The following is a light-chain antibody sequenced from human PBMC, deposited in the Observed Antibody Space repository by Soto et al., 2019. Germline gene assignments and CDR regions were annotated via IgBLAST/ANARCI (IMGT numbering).Light chain of an antibody. CDR1: QSVNSY. Sequence: EIVLTQSPATLALSPGERATLSCRASQSVNSYVAWYQHKPGQSPRLLIYDASSRATGIPARFSGSGSGTDFTLTISSLEPEDFAVYYCRQRSNWITFGGGTKVEIK. CDR3: RQRSNWIT. V-gene: IGKV3-11*01. J-gene: IGKJ4*01. CDR2: DAS.